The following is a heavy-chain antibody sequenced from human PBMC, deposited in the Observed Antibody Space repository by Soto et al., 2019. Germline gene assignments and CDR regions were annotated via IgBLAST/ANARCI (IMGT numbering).Heavy chain of an antibody. Sequence: SETLSLTCTVSGGSISSYYWSWTRQPPGKGLEWIGYIYYSGSTNYNPSLKSRVTISVDTSKNQFSLKLSSVTAADTAVYYCARDTMVRGLDYYYGMDVWGQGTTVTVSS. V-gene: IGHV4-59*01. D-gene: IGHD3-10*01. CDR3: ARDTMVRGLDYYYGMDV. CDR1: GGSISSYY. CDR2: IYYSGST. J-gene: IGHJ6*02.